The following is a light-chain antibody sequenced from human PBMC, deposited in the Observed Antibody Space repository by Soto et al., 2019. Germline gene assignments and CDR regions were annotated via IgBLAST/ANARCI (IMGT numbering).Light chain of an antibody. CDR3: QQYGSSGT. J-gene: IGKJ1*01. Sequence: EIVLTHSPGTLSLSPCERATLSSRASQSVSNNYLAWYQQKPGQAPRLLIYGASNRATGIPDRFSGSGSGTDFTLTTSRLEPEDFAVYYCQQYGSSGTFGQGTKVDIK. CDR1: QSVSNNY. V-gene: IGKV3-20*01. CDR2: GAS.